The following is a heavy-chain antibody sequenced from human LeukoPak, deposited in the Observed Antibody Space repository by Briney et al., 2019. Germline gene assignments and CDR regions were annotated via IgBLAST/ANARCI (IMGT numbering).Heavy chain of an antibody. D-gene: IGHD3-10*01. J-gene: IGHJ4*02. Sequence: SVKVSCKASGGTFSSYAIRWVRQAPGQGLEWMGGIIPIFGTANYAQKFQGRVTITADKSTSTAYMELSSLRSEDTAVFYCARGRFGLLWFGELERWGQGTLVTVSS. CDR1: GGTFSSYA. V-gene: IGHV1-69*06. CDR2: IIPIFGTA. CDR3: ARGRFGLLWFGELER.